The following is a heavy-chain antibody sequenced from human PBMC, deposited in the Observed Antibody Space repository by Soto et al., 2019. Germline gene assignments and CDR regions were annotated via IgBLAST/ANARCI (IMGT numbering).Heavy chain of an antibody. J-gene: IGHJ4*02. CDR2: IYWNDDK. V-gene: IGHV2-5*01. Sequence: SGPTLVNHTQTLTLTCTVSGISVSARGVGVGWIRQPPGKALEWLGIIYWNDDKRYSPSLKSRLTITKDTSKNQVVLTMTNMDPVDTATYYCAHSPWGAAPDYWGQGTPVTVS. CDR3: AHSPWGAAPDY. D-gene: IGHD3-16*01. CDR1: GISVSARGVG.